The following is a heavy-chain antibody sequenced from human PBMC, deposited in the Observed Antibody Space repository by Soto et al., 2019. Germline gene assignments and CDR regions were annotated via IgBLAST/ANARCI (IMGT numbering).Heavy chain of an antibody. CDR1: GFSFNIAL. J-gene: IGHJ4*02. CDR2: IKSKNDGGTT. V-gene: IGHV3-15*01. CDR3: TTGLAAAGTNY. Sequence: GGSLRLSCAASGFSFNIALMSWVRQAPGKGLEWVGRIKSKNDGGTTDFAAPVKGRFTISRDDSKNTVYLQMNSLKIEDTAVYYCTTGLAAAGTNYWGQGTLVTVSS. D-gene: IGHD6-13*01.